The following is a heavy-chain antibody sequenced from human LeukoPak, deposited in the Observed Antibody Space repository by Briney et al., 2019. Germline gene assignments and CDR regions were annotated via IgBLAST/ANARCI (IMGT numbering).Heavy chain of an antibody. V-gene: IGHV3-23*01. CDR3: AKGMLNYGGAFDI. D-gene: IGHD1-7*01. CDR2: ISGSGGST. CDR1: GFTFSSYA. Sequence: GGSLRLSCAASGFTFSSYAMSWVRQAPGKGLEWVSAISGSGGSTYYADSVKGRFTISRDNSKNTLYLQMNSLRAEDTAVDYCAKGMLNYGGAFDIWGQGTMVTVSS. J-gene: IGHJ3*02.